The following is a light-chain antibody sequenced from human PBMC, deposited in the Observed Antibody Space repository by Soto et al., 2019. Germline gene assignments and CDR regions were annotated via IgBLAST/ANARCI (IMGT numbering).Light chain of an antibody. J-gene: IGKJ2*01. CDR3: QQYNSYSYT. Sequence: DIQMTQSPSTLSASVGDRVSITCRASQSLSSWLAWYPQKPGKAPKLLIYDASSLVSGVPSRFSGSGSGTEFTLTISSLQPDDFATDYGQQYNSYSYTFGQGTKLEIK. CDR2: DAS. CDR1: QSLSSW. V-gene: IGKV1-5*01.